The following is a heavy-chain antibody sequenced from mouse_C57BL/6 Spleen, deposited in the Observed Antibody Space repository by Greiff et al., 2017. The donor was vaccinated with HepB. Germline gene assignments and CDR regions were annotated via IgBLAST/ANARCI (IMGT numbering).Heavy chain of an antibody. Sequence: EVNVVESGGGLVKPGGSLKLSCAASGFTFSSYVMSWVRQTPEKRLEWVATIDDGGGYTYYPDNLEGRFTISRDNAKNNLYLQMSHLKDEDTAMYFCTRGTWAFDYWGQGTTLTVSS. J-gene: IGHJ2*01. CDR3: TRGTWAFDY. V-gene: IGHV5-4*03. CDR1: GFTFSSYV. CDR2: IDDGGGYT. D-gene: IGHD3-1*01.